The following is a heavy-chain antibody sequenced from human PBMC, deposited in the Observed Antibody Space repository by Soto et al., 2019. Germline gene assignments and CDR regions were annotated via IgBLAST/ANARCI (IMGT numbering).Heavy chain of an antibody. Sequence: GSLRLSCVASGFSFNEAWMNWVRQAPGEGLEWVGRIKTSAGGGAADYAAPVQGRFTISRDDSKNALYLHMNSLRTEDTAIYYCTTGSVEGIWGQGTTVNVSS. CDR1: GFSFNEAW. D-gene: IGHD2-15*01. J-gene: IGHJ6*02. CDR2: IKTSAGGGAA. CDR3: TTGSVEGI. V-gene: IGHV3-15*07.